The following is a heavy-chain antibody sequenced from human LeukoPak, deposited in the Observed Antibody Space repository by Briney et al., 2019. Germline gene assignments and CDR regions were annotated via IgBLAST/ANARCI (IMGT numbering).Heavy chain of an antibody. CDR3: ARTTIEDILTGYYPIYYFDY. Sequence: PSETLSLTCTVSGGSFSSYYWSWIRQPAGKGLEWIGRIYTSGSTNYNPSLKSRVTMSVDTSKNQFSLKLSSVTAADTAVYYCARTTIEDILTGYYPIYYFDYWGQGTLVTVSS. CDR1: GGSFSSYY. D-gene: IGHD3-9*01. CDR2: IYTSGST. V-gene: IGHV4-4*07. J-gene: IGHJ4*02.